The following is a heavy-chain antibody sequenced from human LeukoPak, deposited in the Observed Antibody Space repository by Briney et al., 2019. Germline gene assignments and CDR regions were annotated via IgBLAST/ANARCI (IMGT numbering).Heavy chain of an antibody. CDR3: ARAPNWNDPFDY. D-gene: IGHD1-20*01. J-gene: IGHJ4*02. CDR2: IGYDGSEI. CDR1: GFTFSSYG. Sequence: GRSLRLSCVESGFTFSSYGMHWVRQAPGKGLEWVAVIGYDGSEIYYADSVKGRFTISRDNSKNTLYLQMNSLRAEDTAVYYCARAPNWNDPFDYWGQGTLVTVSS. V-gene: IGHV3-33*01.